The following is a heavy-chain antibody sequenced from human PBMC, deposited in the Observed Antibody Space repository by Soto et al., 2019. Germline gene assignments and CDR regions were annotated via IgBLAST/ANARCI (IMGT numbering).Heavy chain of an antibody. CDR1: GYRFPSYW. D-gene: IGHD1-26*01. CDR3: ARSPRHGQGELHATWFDT. Sequence: GASLKISCKGSGYRFPSYWIGWVRQMPGPGLEWMGIIYPGDSDTRYSPSFQGQVTISADKSISTAYLQWSSLKASDTAMYYCARSPRHGQGELHATWFDTWGQGTLVTVSS. J-gene: IGHJ5*02. CDR2: IYPGDSDT. V-gene: IGHV5-51*01.